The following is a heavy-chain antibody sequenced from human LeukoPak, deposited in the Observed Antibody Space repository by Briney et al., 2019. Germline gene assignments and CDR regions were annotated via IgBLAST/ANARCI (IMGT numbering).Heavy chain of an antibody. D-gene: IGHD3/OR15-3a*01. Sequence: GGSLRLSCAASGFTFEDFAMHWVRQVPGKGLEWVSLISWDGSSTHYTDSVKGRFTVSRDNSKNSLYLQMSSLRVDDTALYYCATGIIGQAFFDYWGQGALVTVSS. V-gene: IGHV3-43D*04. CDR2: ISWDGSST. CDR3: ATGIIGQAFFDY. J-gene: IGHJ4*02. CDR1: GFTFEDFA.